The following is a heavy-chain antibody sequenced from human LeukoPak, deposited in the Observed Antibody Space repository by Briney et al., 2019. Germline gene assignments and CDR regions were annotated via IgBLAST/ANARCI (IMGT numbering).Heavy chain of an antibody. J-gene: IGHJ4*02. D-gene: IGHD2-15*01. V-gene: IGHV4-59*02. Sequence: SETLPLTCVVSGGSVSGYYWGWIRQPPGRGLEWIGYVYYSGSTNYNPSFKSRITISVDTSRNQFSLQLSSVTAADTAVYYCARIHRYCSGGACYVLDNWGQGTLVAVSS. CDR1: GGSVSGYY. CDR2: VYYSGST. CDR3: ARIHRYCSGGACYVLDN.